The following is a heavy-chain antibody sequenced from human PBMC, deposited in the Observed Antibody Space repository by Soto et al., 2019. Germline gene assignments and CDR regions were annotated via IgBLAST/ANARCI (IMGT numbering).Heavy chain of an antibody. J-gene: IGHJ3*01. CDR1: GFSFSSYW. V-gene: IGHV3-74*01. Sequence: EVQLVESGGGLVQPGGSLRLSCADSGFSFSSYWMHWVRQGPGKGLVWVSRINTDGSSTNYADSVKGRFTISRDNAKNTVYLQMNSLRAEDTAVYYCARSPGGYYIYWGQGKMVTVSS. CDR2: INTDGSST. D-gene: IGHD3-9*01. CDR3: ARSPGGYYIY.